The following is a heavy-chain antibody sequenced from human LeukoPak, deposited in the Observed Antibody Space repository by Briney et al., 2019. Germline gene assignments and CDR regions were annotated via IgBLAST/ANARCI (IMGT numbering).Heavy chain of an antibody. CDR3: ARALPPYYYDSSGYYRPGAFDI. CDR1: GGSISSYY. Sequence: SETLSLTCTVSGGSISSYYWSWIRQPAGKGLEWIGRIYTSGSTNYNPSLKSRVTMSVDTSKNQFSLKLSSVTAADTAVYYCARALPPYYYDSSGYYRPGAFDIWGQGTMVTVSS. J-gene: IGHJ3*02. D-gene: IGHD3-22*01. V-gene: IGHV4-4*07. CDR2: IYTSGST.